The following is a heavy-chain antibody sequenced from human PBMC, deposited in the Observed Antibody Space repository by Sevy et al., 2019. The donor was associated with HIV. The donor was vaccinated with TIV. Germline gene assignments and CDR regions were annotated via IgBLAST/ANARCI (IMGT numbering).Heavy chain of an antibody. CDR1: GFTFSAYG. CDR3: ATRWTPGY. CDR2: IRYDGSNK. J-gene: IGHJ4*02. Sequence: GGSLRLSCAASGFTFSAYGMHWVRQAPGKGLEWVAFIRYDGSNKFYADSVKGRFTISRDNSNNMMSLQMNSLRGEDTAVYYCATRWTPGYWGQGTLVTVSS. V-gene: IGHV3-30*02. D-gene: IGHD1-1*01.